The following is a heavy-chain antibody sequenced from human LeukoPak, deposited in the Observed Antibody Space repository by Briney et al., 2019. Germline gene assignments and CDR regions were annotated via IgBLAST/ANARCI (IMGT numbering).Heavy chain of an antibody. Sequence: ASVKVSCKASGYTFTSYDINWVRQATGQGLEWMGWMNPNSGNTGYAQKFQGRVTMTRNTSTSTAYMELSSLRSEDTAVYYCARMFSRGSYRGIRLNWFDPWGQGTLVTVSS. V-gene: IGHV1-8*01. CDR3: ARMFSRGSYRGIRLNWFDP. CDR2: MNPNSGNT. CDR1: GYTFTSYD. J-gene: IGHJ5*02. D-gene: IGHD1-26*01.